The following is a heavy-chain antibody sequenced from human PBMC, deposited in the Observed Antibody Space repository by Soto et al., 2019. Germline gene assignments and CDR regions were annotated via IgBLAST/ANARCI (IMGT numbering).Heavy chain of an antibody. CDR1: GYTFTSYD. CDR2: MNPNSGNT. J-gene: IGHJ6*02. Sequence: ASVKVSCKASGYTFTSYDINWVRQATGQGLEWMGWMNPNSGNTGYAQKFQGRVTMTRNTSISTAYMELSSLRSEDTAVYYCAASRNGYYDFWIGYYHYYYYGMDVWGQGTTVTVSS. V-gene: IGHV1-8*01. CDR3: AASRNGYYDFWIGYYHYYYYGMDV. D-gene: IGHD3-3*01.